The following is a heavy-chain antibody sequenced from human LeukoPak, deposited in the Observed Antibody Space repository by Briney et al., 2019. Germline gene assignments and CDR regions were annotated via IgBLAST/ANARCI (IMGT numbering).Heavy chain of an antibody. CDR1: GGSFSGYY. CDR2: INHSGST. Sequence: PSETLSLTCAVYGGSFSGYYWSWIRQPPGKGLEWIGEINHSGSTNYNPSLKSRVTISVDTSKNQFSLKLSSVTAADTAVYYCASLSCTNGVCYTFDYWGQGTLVTVSS. CDR3: ASLSCTNGVCYTFDY. D-gene: IGHD2-8*01. J-gene: IGHJ4*02. V-gene: IGHV4-34*01.